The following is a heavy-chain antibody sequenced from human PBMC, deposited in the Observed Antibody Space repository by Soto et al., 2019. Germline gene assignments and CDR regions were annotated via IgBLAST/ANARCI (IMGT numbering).Heavy chain of an antibody. CDR2: IIPIFGTA. Sequence: QVQLVQSGAEVKKPGSSVKVSCKASGGTFSSYAISWVRQAPGQGLEWMGGIIPIFGTANYAQKFQGRVTFTADKSTSTAYMELSSLRSEDTAVYYCARGGSYYDSSGYYRGFGYWGQGTLVTVSS. CDR3: ARGGSYYDSSGYYRGFGY. J-gene: IGHJ4*02. CDR1: GGTFSSYA. V-gene: IGHV1-69*06. D-gene: IGHD3-22*01.